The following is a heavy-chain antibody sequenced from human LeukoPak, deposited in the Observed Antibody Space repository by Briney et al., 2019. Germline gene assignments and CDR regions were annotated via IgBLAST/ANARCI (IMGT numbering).Heavy chain of an antibody. Sequence: AGSLRLSCAASGVSFRSYAMHWVRLGPGKGLEWEAAISYDGSSENYANSVKDRFTISTDNSKNTVYLQMTSLRGEDTALYYCARRGGEVVATYNWFDPWGQGTLVTVSS. CDR2: ISYDGSSE. CDR3: ARRGGEVVATYNWFDP. CDR1: GVSFRSYA. J-gene: IGHJ5*02. V-gene: IGHV3-30*04. D-gene: IGHD2-15*01.